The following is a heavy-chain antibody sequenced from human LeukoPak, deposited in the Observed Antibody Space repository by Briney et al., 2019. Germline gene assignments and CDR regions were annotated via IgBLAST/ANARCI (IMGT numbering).Heavy chain of an antibody. CDR1: GYTFTGYY. V-gene: IGHV1-2*02. D-gene: IGHD5-12*01. CDR2: INPNSGGT. J-gene: IGHJ6*02. Sequence: ASVKVSCKASGYTFTGYYMHWVRQAPGQGLEWMGWINPNSGGTNYAQKFQGRVTMTRDTSISTAYMELSRLRSDDTAVYYCARGPATTKTYYYYGMDVWGQGTTVTASS. CDR3: ARGPATTKTYYYYGMDV.